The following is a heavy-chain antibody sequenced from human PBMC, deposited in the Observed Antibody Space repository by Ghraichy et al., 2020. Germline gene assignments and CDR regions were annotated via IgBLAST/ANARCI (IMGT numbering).Heavy chain of an antibody. J-gene: IGHJ6*03. CDR3: ARGYSSSWWFHKNYYYYYYMDG. D-gene: IGHD6-13*01. Sequence: GSLRLSCAASGFTFSSYSMNWVRQAPGKGLEWVSSISSSSSYIYYADSVKGRFTISRDNAKNSLYLQMNSLRAEDTAVYYCARGYSSSWWFHKNYYYYYYMDGWGKGTTVTVSS. V-gene: IGHV3-21*01. CDR2: ISSSSSYI. CDR1: GFTFSSYS.